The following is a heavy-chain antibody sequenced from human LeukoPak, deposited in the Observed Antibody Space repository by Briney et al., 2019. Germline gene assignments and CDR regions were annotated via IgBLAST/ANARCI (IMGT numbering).Heavy chain of an antibody. V-gene: IGHV4-39*07. CDR3: ARQLVREHNDY. D-gene: IGHD6-13*01. Sequence: SQTLSLTCTVSGGSISSGGYYWSWIRQPPGKGLEWIGSIYYSGSTYYNPSLKSRVTISVDTSKNQFSLKLSSVTAADTAVYYCARQLVREHNDYWGQGTLVTVSS. J-gene: IGHJ4*02. CDR2: IYYSGST. CDR1: GGSISSGGYY.